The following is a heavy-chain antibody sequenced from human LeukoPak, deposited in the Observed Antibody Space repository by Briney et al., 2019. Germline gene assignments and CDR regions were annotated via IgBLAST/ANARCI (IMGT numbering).Heavy chain of an antibody. CDR2: SYYTGST. Sequence: SETLSLTCTVSGGSISRYYWSWIRQPPGKGLEWIGFSYYTGSTNYNPSLKSRVTISVDTSTNQFSLKLSSVTAADTAVYYCARVQYAAGSYYMDVWGEGTTVTVSS. CDR3: ARVQYAAGSYYMDV. J-gene: IGHJ6*03. V-gene: IGHV4-59*01. D-gene: IGHD2-15*01. CDR1: GGSISRYY.